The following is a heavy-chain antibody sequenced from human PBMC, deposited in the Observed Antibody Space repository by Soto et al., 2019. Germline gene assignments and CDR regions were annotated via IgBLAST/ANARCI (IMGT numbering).Heavy chain of an antibody. CDR2: YYYSGST. Sequence: SETLSLTCTVSGGSISSSSFYWGWIRQPPGKGLEWIGSYYYSGSTYYNPSLKSRVTISVDTSKNQFSLKLSSVTAADTAVYYCARQAPTTTDSSRSRSKWFDPWGQGTLVTVSS. V-gene: IGHV4-39*01. CDR3: ARQAPTTTDSSRSRSKWFDP. J-gene: IGHJ5*02. D-gene: IGHD3-10*01. CDR1: GGSISSSSFY.